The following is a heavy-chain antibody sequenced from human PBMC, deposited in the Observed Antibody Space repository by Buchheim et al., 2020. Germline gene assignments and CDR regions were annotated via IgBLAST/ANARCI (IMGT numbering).Heavy chain of an antibody. V-gene: IGHV4-39*01. CDR2: IYYSGST. CDR1: GGSISSSSYY. CDR3: ARQPGVVIEYYYYGMDV. Sequence: QLQLQESGPGLVKPSETLSLTCTVSGGSISSSSYYWGWIRQPPGKGLEWIGSIYYSGSTYYNPSLKSRVTISVDTSKNQFSLKLSSVTAADTAVYYCARQPGVVIEYYYYGMDVWGQGTT. D-gene: IGHD3-3*01. J-gene: IGHJ6*02.